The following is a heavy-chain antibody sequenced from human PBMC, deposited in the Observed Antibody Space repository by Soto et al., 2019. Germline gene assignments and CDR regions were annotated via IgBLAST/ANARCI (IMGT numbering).Heavy chain of an antibody. V-gene: IGHV4-59*01. J-gene: IGHJ5*02. CDR3: ARVSLITAWRVFDP. CDR2: IYYSGST. Sequence: SETLSLTCTVSGGSISSYYWSWIRQPPGKGLEWIGYIYYSGSTNYNPSLKSRVTISVDTSKNQFSLKLSSVTAADTAVYYCARVSLITAWRVFDPWGQGTLVTVSS. CDR1: GGSISSYY. D-gene: IGHD3-3*01.